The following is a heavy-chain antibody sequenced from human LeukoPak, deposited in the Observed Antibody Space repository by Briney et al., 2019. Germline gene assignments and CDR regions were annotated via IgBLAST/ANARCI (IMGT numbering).Heavy chain of an antibody. Sequence: GASVKVSCKASGYIFTSYYIHWVRQAPGQGLEWMGIINPSGGSTSYAQKFQGRVTMTRDTSTSTVYMDLSSLRSEDTAVYYCARDPRITGTKESDYWGQGTLVTVSS. CDR2: INPSGGST. CDR1: GYIFTSYY. D-gene: IGHD1-7*01. CDR3: ARDPRITGTKESDY. J-gene: IGHJ4*02. V-gene: IGHV1-46*01.